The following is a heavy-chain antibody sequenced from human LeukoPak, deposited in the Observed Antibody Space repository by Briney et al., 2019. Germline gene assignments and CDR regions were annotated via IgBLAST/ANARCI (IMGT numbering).Heavy chain of an antibody. CDR3: ARRFGSGDWVFDY. Sequence: PSETLSLTCSVSGGSIRSSNSYWGWIRQSPGKGLEWIGSIYYSGNTCYNPSLKSRVTISVDTSKNHVSLKLSSVTAADTAVYYCARRFGSGDWVFDYWGQGTLVTVSS. CDR1: GGSIRSSNSY. CDR2: IYYSGNT. J-gene: IGHJ4*02. D-gene: IGHD3-10*01. V-gene: IGHV4-39*01.